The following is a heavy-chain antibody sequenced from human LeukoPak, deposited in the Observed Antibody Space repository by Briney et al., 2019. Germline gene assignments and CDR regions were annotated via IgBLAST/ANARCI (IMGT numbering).Heavy chain of an antibody. V-gene: IGHV3-21*01. CDR3: AKETYYYGSGSYYNPNLPPDYMDV. J-gene: IGHJ6*03. CDR2: ISSSSSYI. D-gene: IGHD3-10*01. Sequence: PGGSLRLSCAASGFTFSSYSMNWVRQAPGKGLEWVSSISSSSSYIYYADSVKGRFTISRDNAKNSLYLQMNSLRAEDTAVYYCAKETYYYGSGSYYNPNLPPDYMDVWGKGTTVTVSS. CDR1: GFTFSSYS.